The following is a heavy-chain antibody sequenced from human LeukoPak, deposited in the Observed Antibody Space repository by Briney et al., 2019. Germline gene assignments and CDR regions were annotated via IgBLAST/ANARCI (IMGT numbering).Heavy chain of an antibody. CDR1: GASIGSYY. CDR2: IYYSGST. Sequence: KTSETLSLTCTVSGASIGSYYWSWIRQPPGKGLEWIGYIYYSGSTNYNPALKSRVTISEDTSKNQISLKLSSVTAADTAVYYCARDRGYYDSSGYDYWGRGTLVTVSS. V-gene: IGHV4-59*01. CDR3: ARDRGYYDSSGYDY. D-gene: IGHD3-22*01. J-gene: IGHJ4*02.